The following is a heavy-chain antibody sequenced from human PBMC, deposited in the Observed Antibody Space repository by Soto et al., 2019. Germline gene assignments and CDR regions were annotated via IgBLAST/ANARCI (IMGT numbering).Heavy chain of an antibody. CDR1: GFTFNNYG. V-gene: IGHV3-23*01. D-gene: IGHD7-27*01. J-gene: IGHJ3*02. Sequence: PGGSLRLSCAASGFTFNNYGRNWVRQAPGKGLEWVSSISGTGGSTFYAGSAKGRFTISRDNSKNTLFLQMTSLRAEDTAVYYCGKGNSKWGTGDAFDIWGQGTMVTVSS. CDR3: GKGNSKWGTGDAFDI. CDR2: ISGTGGST.